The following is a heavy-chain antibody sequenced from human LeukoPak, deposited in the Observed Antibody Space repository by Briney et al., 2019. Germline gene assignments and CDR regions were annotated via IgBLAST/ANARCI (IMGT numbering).Heavy chain of an antibody. CDR1: GGSISSGSYF. Sequence: SETLSLTCTVSGGSISSGSYFWSWVRQPAGKGLEWIGRINTSGSTNYNPSLKSRVTMSVDTSKNQFSLKLNSVTAAETAVYYCARDGSIAAAALMDYWGQGTLVTVSS. V-gene: IGHV4-61*02. CDR2: INTSGST. CDR3: ARDGSIAAAALMDY. J-gene: IGHJ4*02. D-gene: IGHD6-13*01.